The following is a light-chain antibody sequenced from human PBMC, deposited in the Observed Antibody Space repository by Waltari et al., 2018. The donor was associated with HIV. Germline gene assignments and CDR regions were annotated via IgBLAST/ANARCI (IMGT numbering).Light chain of an antibody. CDR2: QDS. CDR1: KLGDKY. V-gene: IGLV3-1*01. Sequence: SYELTQPPSLSVSPGQTASITCSGDKLGDKYACWYQQKPGQSPVLVIYQDSKRPSGIPERFSGSNSGNTATLPISGTQAMDEADYYCQAWDSTVVFGGGTKLTVL. J-gene: IGLJ2*01. CDR3: QAWDSTVV.